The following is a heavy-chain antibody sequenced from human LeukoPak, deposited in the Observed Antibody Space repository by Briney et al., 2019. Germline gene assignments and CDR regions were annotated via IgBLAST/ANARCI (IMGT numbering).Heavy chain of an antibody. J-gene: IGHJ4*02. CDR3: AREASYCSSTSCYVVFDY. Sequence: GGSLRLSCAASGFTFSSYSMNWVRQAPGKGLEWVSYISSSSSTIYYADSVKGRFTISRDNAKNSLYLQMNSLRAEDTALYYCAREASYCSSTSCYVVFDYWGQGTLVTVSS. V-gene: IGHV3-48*01. CDR2: ISSSSSTI. CDR1: GFTFSSYS. D-gene: IGHD2-2*01.